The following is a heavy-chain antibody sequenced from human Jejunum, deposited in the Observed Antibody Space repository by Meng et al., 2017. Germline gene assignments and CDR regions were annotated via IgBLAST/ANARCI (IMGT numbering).Heavy chain of an antibody. CDR3: ARSGGFSSEYP. J-gene: IGHJ5*02. Sequence: GESLKISCEASGFNFHGYAMHWVRQAPGKGLEWVAGVSFDGSETFYADSVKGRFTIYRDNSKNSLFLQMNGLRPEDTALYYCARSGGFSSEYPWGQGTLVTVSS. CDR2: VSFDGSET. D-gene: IGHD3-22*01. V-gene: IGHV3-30*01. CDR1: GFNFHGYA.